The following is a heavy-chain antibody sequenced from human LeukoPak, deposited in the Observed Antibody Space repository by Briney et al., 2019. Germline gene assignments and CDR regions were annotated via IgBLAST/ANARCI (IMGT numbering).Heavy chain of an antibody. D-gene: IGHD3-10*01. Sequence: GSLRLSCAASRFTFSTYAMSWVRQAPGKGLEWVSAISSSDGSTYYADSVKGRFTISRDNSKNTLYLQMNSLRAEDTAIYYCAEDYIGSGSYYDYWGQGTLVTVAS. J-gene: IGHJ4*02. V-gene: IGHV3-23*01. CDR1: RFTFSTYA. CDR3: AEDYIGSGSYYDY. CDR2: ISSSDGST.